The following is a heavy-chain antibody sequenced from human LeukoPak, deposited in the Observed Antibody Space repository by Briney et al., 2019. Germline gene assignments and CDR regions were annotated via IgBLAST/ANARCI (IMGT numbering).Heavy chain of an antibody. D-gene: IGHD6-19*01. V-gene: IGHV4-4*02. CDR3: AAGSGWYKIDY. Sequence: SGTLSLTCTVSGGSISSDNWWTWVRPPPGKGLEWIGEMHQSGSSNYNPSLGSRLTISVDKSKNQFSLELNSVTAADTAFYYCAAGSGWYKIDYWGQGNLVTVSS. J-gene: IGHJ4*02. CDR2: MHQSGSS. CDR1: GGSISSDNW.